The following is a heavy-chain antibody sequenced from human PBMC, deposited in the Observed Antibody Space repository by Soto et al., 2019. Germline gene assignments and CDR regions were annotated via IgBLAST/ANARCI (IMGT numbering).Heavy chain of an antibody. Sequence: GGSLRLSCAASGFTFDDYAMHWVRQAPGKGLEWVSGISWNSGSIGYAGSVKGRFTISRDNAKNSLYLQMNSLRAEDTALYYCAKARRAHIVVVVAADGAFDIWGQGTMVTVSS. CDR1: GFTFDDYA. CDR3: AKARRAHIVVVVAADGAFDI. J-gene: IGHJ3*02. V-gene: IGHV3-9*01. D-gene: IGHD2-15*01. CDR2: ISWNSGSI.